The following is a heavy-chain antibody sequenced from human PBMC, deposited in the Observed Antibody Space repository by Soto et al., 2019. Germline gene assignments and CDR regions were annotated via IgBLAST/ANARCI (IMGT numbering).Heavy chain of an antibody. D-gene: IGHD6-19*01. Sequence: SVKVSCKASGFTFTSSAVQWVRQARGQRLEWIGWIVVGSGNTNYAQKFQERVTITRDMSTSTAYMELSSLRSEDTAVYYCAADLFSKQAQWLVDFYGMDVWGQGTTVPVAS. CDR2: IVVGSGNT. J-gene: IGHJ6*02. CDR1: GFTFTSSA. CDR3: AADLFSKQAQWLVDFYGMDV. V-gene: IGHV1-58*01.